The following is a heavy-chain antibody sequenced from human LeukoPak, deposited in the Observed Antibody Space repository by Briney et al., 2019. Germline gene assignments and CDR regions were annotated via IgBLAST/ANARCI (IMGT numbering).Heavy chain of an antibody. Sequence: SSETLSLTCTVSGGSISSGGYYWSWIRQYPGRGLEWIGYIYYSGSTSYNPSLRSRVTISVDTSKNQFSLKLSSVTAADTAVYYCARRSVGATKGFDYWGQGTLVTVSS. V-gene: IGHV4-31*03. J-gene: IGHJ4*02. CDR2: IYYSGST. D-gene: IGHD1-26*01. CDR1: GGSISSGGYY. CDR3: ARRSVGATKGFDY.